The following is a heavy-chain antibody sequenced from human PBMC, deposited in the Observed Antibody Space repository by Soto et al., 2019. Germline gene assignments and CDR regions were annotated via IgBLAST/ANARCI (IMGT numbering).Heavy chain of an antibody. J-gene: IGHJ3*02. D-gene: IGHD6-6*01. V-gene: IGHV1-69*13. Sequence: SVKVSCKASGGTFSSYAISWVRQAPGQGLEWMGGIIPIFGTANYAQKFQGRVTVTADESTSTAYMELSSLRSEDTAVYYCARNPILKYSSPSGSFHIWGQGTMVTVSS. CDR1: GGTFSSYA. CDR3: ARNPILKYSSPSGSFHI. CDR2: IIPIFGTA.